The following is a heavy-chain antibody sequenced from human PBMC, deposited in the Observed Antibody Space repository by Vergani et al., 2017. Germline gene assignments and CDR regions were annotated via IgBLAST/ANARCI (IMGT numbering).Heavy chain of an antibody. V-gene: IGHV5-51*01. CDR1: GYTFTSYW. Sequence: EVQLVQSGAEVKKPGESLKISCKGSGYTFTSYWIGWVRQMPGKGLEWMGIIYPGDSDDRYSPSFRGQVTISADKSISTAYLQWSSLKASDTAIYYCARRQYVHSWVVSWFDPWGQGTQVTVSS. J-gene: IGHJ5*02. CDR3: ARRQYVHSWVVSWFDP. D-gene: IGHD2-21*01. CDR2: IYPGDSDD.